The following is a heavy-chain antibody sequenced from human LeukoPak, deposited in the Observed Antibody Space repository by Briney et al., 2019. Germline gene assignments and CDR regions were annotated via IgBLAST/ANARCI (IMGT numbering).Heavy chain of an antibody. Sequence: SVKVSYKASGGTFSSYAISWVRQAPGQGLEWMGGIIPIFGTANYAQKFQGRVTITADKSTSTAYMELSSLRSEDTAVYYCARGIAAAGLSHFDYWGQGTLVTVSS. CDR1: GGTFSSYA. V-gene: IGHV1-69*06. CDR2: IIPIFGTA. D-gene: IGHD6-13*01. J-gene: IGHJ4*02. CDR3: ARGIAAAGLSHFDY.